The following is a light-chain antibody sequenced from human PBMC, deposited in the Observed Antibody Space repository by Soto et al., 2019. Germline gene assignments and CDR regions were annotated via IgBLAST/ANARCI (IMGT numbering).Light chain of an antibody. CDR2: DNN. J-gene: IGLJ3*02. CDR3: QSYDNSLPWV. Sequence: QTVVTQPPSVSGAPGQRVTISCTGSSSNIGAGYDVHWYQQLPGTAPKLLIYDNNNRPSGVPDRFSGSKSGTSASLAITGLQPEDEADYYCQSYDNSLPWVFGGGTKLTVL. CDR1: SSNIGAGYD. V-gene: IGLV1-40*01.